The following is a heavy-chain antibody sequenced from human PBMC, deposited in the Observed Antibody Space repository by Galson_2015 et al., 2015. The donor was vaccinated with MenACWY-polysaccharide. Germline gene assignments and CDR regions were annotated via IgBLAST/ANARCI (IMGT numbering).Heavy chain of an antibody. CDR1: GYAFTSYA. J-gene: IGHJ4*02. D-gene: IGHD3-9*01. CDR2: INGGNGNT. CDR3: ARDTGILTGYSDYFFDY. V-gene: IGHV1-3*01. Sequence: SVKVSCKASGYAFTSYAMHWLRQAPGQRLEWMAWINGGNGNTKYSQKIQDRVTITRDTSASTAYMKLSSLRSEDTAVYYCARDTGILTGYSDYFFDYWGQGTLVTVSS.